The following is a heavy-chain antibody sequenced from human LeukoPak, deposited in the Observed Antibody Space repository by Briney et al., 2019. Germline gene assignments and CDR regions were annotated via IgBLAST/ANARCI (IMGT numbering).Heavy chain of an antibody. CDR3: ARASHCSSTSCPGSYYYYYMDV. Sequence: GGSLRLSCAASGFTFSSYWMHWVRQAPGKGLVWVSRINSDGSSTSYADSVKGRFTISRDNAKNTLYLQMNSLRAEDTAVYYCARASHCSSTSCPGSYYYYYMDVWGKGTTVTVSS. V-gene: IGHV3-74*01. D-gene: IGHD2-2*01. J-gene: IGHJ6*03. CDR2: INSDGSST. CDR1: GFTFSSYW.